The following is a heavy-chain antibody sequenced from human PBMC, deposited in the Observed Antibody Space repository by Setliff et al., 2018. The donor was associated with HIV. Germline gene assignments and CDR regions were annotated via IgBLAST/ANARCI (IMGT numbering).Heavy chain of an antibody. Sequence: SETLSLTCDVYGPSFTGYYWNWIRQLPGKAFEWIGEINHSGVTYYNPSFKSRVNISLDLSKNQFSLRLTGLSGADTATYFCAAKPMIRGRPFAFWGQPTLVTV. CDR2: INHSGVT. CDR3: AAKPMIRGRPFAF. V-gene: IGHV4-34*01. CDR1: GPSFTGYY. J-gene: IGHJ4*02. D-gene: IGHD3-10*01.